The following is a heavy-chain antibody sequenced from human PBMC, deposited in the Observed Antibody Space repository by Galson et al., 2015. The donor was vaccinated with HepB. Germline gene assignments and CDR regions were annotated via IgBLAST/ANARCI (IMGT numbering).Heavy chain of an antibody. V-gene: IGHV3-30*18. CDR1: GFTFSSYG. D-gene: IGHD3-3*01. Sequence: SLRLSCAASGFTFSSYGMHWVRQAPGKGLEWVAVISYDGSNKYYADSVKGRFTISRDNSKNTLYLQMNSLRAEDTAVYYCAKVRTLRFLEWYFDLWGRGTLVTVSS. CDR3: AKVRTLRFLEWYFDL. J-gene: IGHJ2*01. CDR2: ISYDGSNK.